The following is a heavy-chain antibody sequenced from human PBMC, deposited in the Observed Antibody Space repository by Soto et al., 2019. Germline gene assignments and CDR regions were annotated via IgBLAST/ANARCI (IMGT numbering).Heavy chain of an antibody. D-gene: IGHD2-21*02. CDR1: GGSMSSYY. Sequence: SETLSLTCTVSGGSMSSYYWSWIRQPPGKGLEWIGYIYYTGTINYNPSLKSRVTISVDTSKNQLSLNLRSVTAADTAVYYCARGPVVTPFVDYWGQGTLVTVSS. CDR2: IYYTGTI. CDR3: ARGPVVTPFVDY. V-gene: IGHV4-59*01. J-gene: IGHJ4*02.